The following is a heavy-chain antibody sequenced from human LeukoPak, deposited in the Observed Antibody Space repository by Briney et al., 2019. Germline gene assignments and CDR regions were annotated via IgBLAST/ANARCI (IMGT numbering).Heavy chain of an antibody. CDR1: GFTFSNAY. Sequence: GGSLRLSCLASGFTFSNAYMSWARQAPGKGLEWVGRIRRETHGETAEYAAPVKGRFTISRDDSKDTLYLQMNSLKTEDTAVYYCTTYGQGWNWGQGALVTVSS. D-gene: IGHD3-10*01. J-gene: IGHJ4*02. CDR2: IRRETHGETA. V-gene: IGHV3-15*01. CDR3: TTYGQGWN.